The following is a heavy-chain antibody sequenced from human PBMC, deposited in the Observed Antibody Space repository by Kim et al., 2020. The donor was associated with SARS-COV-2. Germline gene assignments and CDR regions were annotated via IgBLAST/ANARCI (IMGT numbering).Heavy chain of an antibody. J-gene: IGHJ6*02. CDR2: MNPNSGNT. Sequence: ASVKVSCKASGYTFTSYDINWVRQATGQGLEWMGWMNPNSGNTGYAQKFQGRVTMTRNTSISTAYMELSSLRSEDTAVYYCARGRVVLTQRHYYYYGMDVWGQGTTVTVSS. V-gene: IGHV1-8*01. D-gene: IGHD2-21*01. CDR1: GYTFTSYD. CDR3: ARGRVVLTQRHYYYYGMDV.